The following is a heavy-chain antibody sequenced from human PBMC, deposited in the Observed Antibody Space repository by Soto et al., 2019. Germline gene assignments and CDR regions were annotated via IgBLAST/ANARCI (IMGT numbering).Heavy chain of an antibody. J-gene: IGHJ4*02. Sequence: QVKLVQSGAEVKRPGSSVKVSCKASGDTFNFYSINWVRQAPGLGLEWMGRVNPIVSMSNYAQKFQGRVTMTADKSTITAYMELSSLRSEDTAIYYCASSYGSGYRAFDYGGQGALVTVSS. CDR2: VNPIVSMS. CDR3: ASSYGSGYRAFDY. V-gene: IGHV1-69*02. CDR1: GDTFNFYS. D-gene: IGHD3-10*01.